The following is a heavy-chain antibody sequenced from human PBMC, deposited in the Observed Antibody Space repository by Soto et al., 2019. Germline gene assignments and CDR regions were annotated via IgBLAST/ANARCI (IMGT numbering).Heavy chain of an antibody. CDR3: ARDLAAGTRDY. V-gene: IGHV1-18*01. J-gene: IGHJ4*02. CDR2: ISAYNGNT. CDR1: GYTFNSYA. D-gene: IGHD6-13*01. Sequence: ASVKVSCKASGYTFNSYAISWVRQAPGQGLEWMGWISAYNGNTNYAQMLQGRVTMTTDTSTSTAYMELRSLRSDDTAVYYCARDLAAGTRDYWGQGTLVTVSS.